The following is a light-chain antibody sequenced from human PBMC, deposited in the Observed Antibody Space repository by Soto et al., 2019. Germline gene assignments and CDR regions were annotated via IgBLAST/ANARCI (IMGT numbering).Light chain of an antibody. V-gene: IGKV3-11*01. CDR3: QQRSSGVS. CDR1: DSISTY. J-gene: IGKJ5*01. Sequence: EIVLTQSPATLSLSPGERATLSCRASDSISTYLGWYQQKPGQPPRPLIYDASNRATGIPPRFSGSGSGTDFTLTISSLEPEDCAVYFCQQRSSGVSFGQGTRLDIK. CDR2: DAS.